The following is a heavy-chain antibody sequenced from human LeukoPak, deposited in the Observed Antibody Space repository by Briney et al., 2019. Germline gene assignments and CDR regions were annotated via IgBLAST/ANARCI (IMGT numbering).Heavy chain of an antibody. CDR1: GGTFSSYA. D-gene: IGHD2-2*01. V-gene: IGHV1-69*05. CDR3: ARRPRYCSSTSCFDY. CDR2: IIPIFGTA. Sequence: SVKVSCKASGGTFSSYAISWVRQAPGQGLEWMGGIIPIFGTANYAQKFQGRVTITTDESTSTAYMELSSLRSEDTAVYYCARRPRYCSSTSCFDYWGQGTLVTVSS. J-gene: IGHJ4*02.